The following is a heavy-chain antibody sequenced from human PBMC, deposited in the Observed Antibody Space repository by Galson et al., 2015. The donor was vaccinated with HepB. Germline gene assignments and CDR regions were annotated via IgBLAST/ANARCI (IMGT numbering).Heavy chain of an antibody. D-gene: IGHD5-24*01. V-gene: IGHV4-34*01. J-gene: IGHJ4*02. CDR3: ARVRKEMATILFDY. CDR2: INHSGST. CDR1: GGSFSGYY. Sequence: SETLSLTCAVYGGSFSGYYWSWIRQPPGKGLEWIGEINHSGSTNYNPSLKSRVTISVDTSKNQFSLKLSSVTAADTAVYYCARVRKEMATILFDYWGQGTLVTVSS.